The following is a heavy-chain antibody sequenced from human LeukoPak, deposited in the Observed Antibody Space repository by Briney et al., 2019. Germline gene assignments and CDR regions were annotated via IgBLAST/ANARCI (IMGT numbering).Heavy chain of an antibody. CDR3: ARNIWFGESADAFDI. CDR2: INPNNGVT. CDR1: GYTFISYY. V-gene: IGHV1-2*02. J-gene: IGHJ3*02. Sequence: ASVKVSCKASGYTFISYYLYWVRQAPGQGLEWMGWINPNNGVTYFAQKFQGRVTMTRDKSIRTAYMELSRLTSDDTAVYYCARNIWFGESADAFDIWGQGTMVTVSS. D-gene: IGHD3-10*01.